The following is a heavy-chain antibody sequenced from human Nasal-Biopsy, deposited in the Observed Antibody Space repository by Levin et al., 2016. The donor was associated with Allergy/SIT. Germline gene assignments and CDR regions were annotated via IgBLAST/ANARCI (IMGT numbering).Heavy chain of an antibody. CDR1: GYTFKAYG. CDR2: ISPHNGNA. Sequence: ASVKVSCKAAGYTFKAYGINWVRQAPGQGLEWMGWISPHNGNATYAQRLQGRVTMTTDTSTSTAYMELRSLTSDDTAIYYCARSYAFYEGYFLDYWGLGTLVAVSS. J-gene: IGHJ4*02. V-gene: IGHV1-18*04. CDR3: ARSYAFYEGYFLDY. D-gene: IGHD5/OR15-5a*01.